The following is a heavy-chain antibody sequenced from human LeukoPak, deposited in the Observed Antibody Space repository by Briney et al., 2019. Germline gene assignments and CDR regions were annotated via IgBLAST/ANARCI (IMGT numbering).Heavy chain of an antibody. CDR3: ARDRGTLGQDY. V-gene: IGHV4-30-4*08. D-gene: IGHD3-16*01. Sequence: PSETLSLTCTVSGGSISSGDYYWSWIRQPPGKGLEWIGYIYYSGSTYYNPSLKSRVTISVDTSKNQFSLKLSSVTAADTAVYYCARDRGTLGQDYWGQETLVTVSS. CDR2: IYYSGST. CDR1: GGSISSGDYY. J-gene: IGHJ4*02.